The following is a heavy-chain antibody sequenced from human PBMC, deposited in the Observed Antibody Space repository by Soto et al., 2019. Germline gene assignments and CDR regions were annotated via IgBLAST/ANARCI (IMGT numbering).Heavy chain of an antibody. D-gene: IGHD3-16*01. CDR2: IKEDGSEA. J-gene: IGHJ6*02. V-gene: IGHV3-7*05. CDR3: ARDWGAPGRGSALGYYYHFGMDV. Sequence: EVQLVESGGGLVQPGGSLRLSCAASGFTFSTYWMNWVRQAPGKGLEWVANIKEDGSEAYYVDSVKGRFTISRDNAKNSLYLDMKSLRGEDTAVYYWARDWGAPGRGSALGYYYHFGMDVWGQGTTVTVPS. CDR1: GFTFSTYW.